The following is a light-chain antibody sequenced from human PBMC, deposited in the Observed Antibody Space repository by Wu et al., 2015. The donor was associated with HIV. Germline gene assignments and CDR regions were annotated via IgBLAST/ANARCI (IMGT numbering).Light chain of an antibody. V-gene: IGKV3-20*01. CDR3: QQYGGTSPT. CDR2: SAS. Sequence: FAWYQXKPGQAPKLLIFSASHRATDIPDRFLGRGSGTEFSLTIAKVEPDDFAVYHCQQYGGTSPTFGQGTRL. J-gene: IGKJ5*01.